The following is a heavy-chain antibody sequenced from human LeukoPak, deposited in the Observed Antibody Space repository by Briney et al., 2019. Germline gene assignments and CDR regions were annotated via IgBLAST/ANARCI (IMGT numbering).Heavy chain of an antibody. CDR3: AKETSFGNFVTIDC. CDR2: ISGSDNNT. CDR1: GFTFSSYA. D-gene: IGHD3-16*01. V-gene: IGHV3-23*01. Sequence: GGSLRLSCAASGFTFSSYAMSWVRQAPGKGLEWVSGISGSDNNTYYPDSVKGRFTISRDNSKNTLYLQMNSLRAEDTAVYYCAKETSFGNFVTIDCWGQGALVTVSS. J-gene: IGHJ4*02.